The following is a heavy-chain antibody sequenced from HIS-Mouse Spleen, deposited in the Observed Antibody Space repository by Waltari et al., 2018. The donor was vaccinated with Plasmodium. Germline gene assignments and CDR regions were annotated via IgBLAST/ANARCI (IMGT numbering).Heavy chain of an antibody. V-gene: IGHV4-39*01. J-gene: IGHJ4*02. CDR1: GGPISSSSYD. CDR3: ARRGGSYYYFDY. Sequence: QLKLQESGPGLVKPSETLSLTCTVSGGPISSSSYDWGWIRQPPGKGLEWIGSIYYSGSTYYNPSLKSRVTISVDTSKNQFSLKLSSVTAADTAVYYCARRGGSYYYFDYWGQGTLVTVSS. CDR2: IYYSGST. D-gene: IGHD1-26*01.